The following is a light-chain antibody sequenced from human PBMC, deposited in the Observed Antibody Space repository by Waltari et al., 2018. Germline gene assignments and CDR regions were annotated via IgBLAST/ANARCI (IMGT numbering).Light chain of an antibody. CDR2: VNSDGSH. CDR3: QTGGHGTWV. V-gene: IGLV4-69*01. CDR1: SGHISNV. Sequence: QLVLTQSPSASASLGASVKLTCTLSSGHISNVIAWHQQQPRKGPRYLMKVNSDGSHSEGDEIPDRFSGSSSGAERYLTISSLQSEDEADYYCQTGGHGTWVFGGGTKLTVL. J-gene: IGLJ3*02.